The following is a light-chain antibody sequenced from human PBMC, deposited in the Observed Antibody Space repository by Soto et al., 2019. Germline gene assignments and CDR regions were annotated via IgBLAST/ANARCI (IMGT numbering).Light chain of an antibody. Sequence: QSVLTQPASVSGSPGQSITISCTGTSSDVGAYDYVSWYQQQPDKAPKLMIYEVSNRPSGVSNRFSGSKSVNTATLTFSGLQADDEADYYCSSYTSSSTRVFGTGTKVTVL. CDR1: SSDVGAYDY. CDR2: EVS. V-gene: IGLV2-14*03. CDR3: SSYTSSSTRV. J-gene: IGLJ1*01.